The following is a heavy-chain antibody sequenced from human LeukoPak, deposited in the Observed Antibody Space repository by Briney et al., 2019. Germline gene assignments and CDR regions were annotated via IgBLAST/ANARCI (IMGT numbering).Heavy chain of an antibody. CDR3: AELGITMIGGV. V-gene: IGHV3-48*03. CDR2: ISSSGSTI. CDR1: GFTFSSYA. Sequence: GGSLRLSCAASGFTFSSYAMSWVRQAPGKGPEWVSYISSSGSTIYYADSVKGRFTTSRDNAKNSLYLQMNSLRAEDTAVYYCAELGITMIGGVWGKGTTVTISS. J-gene: IGHJ6*04. D-gene: IGHD3-10*02.